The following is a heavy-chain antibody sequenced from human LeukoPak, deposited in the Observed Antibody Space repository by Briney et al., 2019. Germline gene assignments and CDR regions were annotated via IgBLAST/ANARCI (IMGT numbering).Heavy chain of an antibody. CDR1: GFTFSAYD. CDR2: IGTAGDT. V-gene: IGHV3-13*04. J-gene: IGHJ3*02. D-gene: IGHD3-22*01. Sequence: PGASLRLSCAASGFTFSAYDMHWVRQATGRGLEWVSGIGTAGDTYYPGSVKGRFTVSRENAKNSLYLQMNSLTAGDTAVYYCARGLPYYYDSSGDFDAFDIWGQGTVVTVSS. CDR3: ARGLPYYYDSSGDFDAFDI.